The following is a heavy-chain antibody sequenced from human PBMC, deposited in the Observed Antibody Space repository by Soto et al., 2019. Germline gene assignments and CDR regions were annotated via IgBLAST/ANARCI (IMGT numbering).Heavy chain of an antibody. J-gene: IGHJ4*02. CDR3: AKDRKRRADFWSGYYMGPFDY. V-gene: IGHV3-23*01. CDR1: GFTFSSYA. CDR2: ISGSGGST. D-gene: IGHD3-3*01. Sequence: PGGSLRLSCAASGFTFSSYAMSWVRQAPGKGLEWVSAISGSGGSTYYADSVKGRFTISRDNSKNTLYLQMNSLRAEDTAVYYCAKDRKRRADFWSGYYMGPFDYWGQGTLVTVSS.